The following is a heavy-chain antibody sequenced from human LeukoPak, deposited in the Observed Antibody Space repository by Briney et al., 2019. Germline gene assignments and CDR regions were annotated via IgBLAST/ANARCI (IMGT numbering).Heavy chain of an antibody. CDR2: ISTSSSYI. CDR3: ARVVGGPPNYFDY. J-gene: IGHJ4*02. V-gene: IGHV3-21*01. D-gene: IGHD3-16*02. Sequence: GGSLRLSCAASGFTFSNFNMNWVRQAPGKGLEWVSCISTSSSYIYYADSVKGRFTISRDNARNSLYLQMNSLRVEDTAVYYCARVVGGPPNYFDYWGQGTLVTVSS. CDR1: GFTFSNFN.